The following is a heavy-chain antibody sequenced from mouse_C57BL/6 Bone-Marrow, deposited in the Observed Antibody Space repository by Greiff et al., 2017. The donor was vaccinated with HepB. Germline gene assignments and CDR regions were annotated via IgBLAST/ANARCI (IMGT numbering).Heavy chain of an antibody. CDR2: IDPNSGGT. Sequence: QVQLQQPGAELVKPGASVKLSCKASGYTFTSYWMHWVKQRPGRGLEWIGRIDPNSGGTKYNEKFTSKATLTVDKPSSTTYMQINSLTSEDSAVYYCARSITTVVAPHFDYWGQGTTLTVSS. V-gene: IGHV1-72*01. D-gene: IGHD1-1*01. CDR3: ARSITTVVAPHFDY. CDR1: GYTFTSYW. J-gene: IGHJ2*01.